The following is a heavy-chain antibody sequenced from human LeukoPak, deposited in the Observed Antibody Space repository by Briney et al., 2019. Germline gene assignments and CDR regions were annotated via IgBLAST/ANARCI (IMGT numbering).Heavy chain of an antibody. CDR2: IYTSGST. Sequence: PSETLSLTCTVSGGSINSFYWTWIRQPAGKGLEWIGRIYTSGSTNYNPCLKSRVTMSVDTSKNQFSLKLSSVTAADTAVYYCAREDREKAYYFDYWGQGTLITVSS. V-gene: IGHV4-4*07. J-gene: IGHJ4*02. CDR1: GGSINSFY. D-gene: IGHD1-14*01. CDR3: AREDREKAYYFDY.